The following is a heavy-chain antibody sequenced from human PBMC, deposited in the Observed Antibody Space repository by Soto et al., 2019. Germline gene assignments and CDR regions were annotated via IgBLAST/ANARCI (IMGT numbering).Heavy chain of an antibody. J-gene: IGHJ4*02. V-gene: IGHV3-21*01. CDR2: ISSSSSYI. Sequence: GGSLRLSFAASGFTFSGYTMNWVRQSPGKGLEWVSSISSSSSYIYYADSVKGRFTISRDNAKNSLYLQMNSLRAEDTAVYYCARDHPYYDFWSGYQTSYFDYWGQGTLVTVSS. D-gene: IGHD3-3*01. CDR3: ARDHPYYDFWSGYQTSYFDY. CDR1: GFTFSGYT.